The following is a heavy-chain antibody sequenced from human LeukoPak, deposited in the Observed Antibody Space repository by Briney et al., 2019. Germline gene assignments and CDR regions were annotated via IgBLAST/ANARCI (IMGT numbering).Heavy chain of an antibody. J-gene: IGHJ6*02. Sequence: SETLSLTCAVYGGSFSGYYWSWIRQPPGKGLEWIGEINHSGGTNYNPSLKSRVTISVDTSKNQFSLKLSSVTAADTAVYYCAGGGYYGSGSYYFSHYYYGMDVWGQGTTVTVSS. CDR1: GGSFSGYY. V-gene: IGHV4-34*01. CDR2: INHSGGT. D-gene: IGHD3-10*01. CDR3: AGGGYYGSGSYYFSHYYYGMDV.